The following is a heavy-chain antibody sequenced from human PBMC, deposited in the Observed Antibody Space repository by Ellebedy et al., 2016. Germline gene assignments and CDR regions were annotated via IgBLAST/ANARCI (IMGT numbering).Heavy chain of an antibody. Sequence: GESLKISCTASGFAFGVSAMSWFHQAPGRGLEWVGFIRSRAYGGTTEYAPSVEGRLSISRDDSKSVAYLHMNSLKVEDTGVYYCSTVTHPERQTYYYGMDVWGHGTAVTVSS. V-gene: IGHV3-49*03. CDR1: GFAFGVSA. CDR3: STVTHPERQTYYYGMDV. CDR2: IRSRAYGGTT. D-gene: IGHD1-14*01. J-gene: IGHJ6*02.